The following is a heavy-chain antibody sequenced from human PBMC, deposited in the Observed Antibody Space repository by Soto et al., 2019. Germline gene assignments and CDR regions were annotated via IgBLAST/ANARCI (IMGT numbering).Heavy chain of an antibody. J-gene: IGHJ5*02. Sequence: SETLSLTCAVYGGSFSGYYWSWIRQPPGKGLEWIGEINHSGSTNYNPSLKSRVTISVHTSKNQFSLKLTCVAAAGTAVYYRAGETLAVAGTRWFDPWGQGALVTVSS. CDR3: AGETLAVAGTRWFDP. V-gene: IGHV4-34*01. CDR1: GGSFSGYY. D-gene: IGHD6-19*01. CDR2: INHSGST.